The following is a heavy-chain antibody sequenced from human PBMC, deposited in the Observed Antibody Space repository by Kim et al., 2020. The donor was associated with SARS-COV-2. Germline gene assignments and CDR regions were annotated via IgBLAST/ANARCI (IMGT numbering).Heavy chain of an antibody. CDR3: ARHTATVTSGFDQ. CDR1: GGSISSTTYY. J-gene: IGHJ4*02. CDR2: IYYRGDT. V-gene: IGHV4-39*01. Sequence: SETLSLTCTVSGGSISSTTYYWAWIRQPPGKGLEWIGSIYYRGDTYYYPSLKSRVTMSVDTSKNQFSLRVTSVTAADTAVYYCARHTATVTSGFDQWGQGTLVTVSS. D-gene: IGHD4-17*01.